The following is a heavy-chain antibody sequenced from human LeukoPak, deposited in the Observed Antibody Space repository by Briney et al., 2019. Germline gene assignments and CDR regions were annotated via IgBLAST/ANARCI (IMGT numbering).Heavy chain of an antibody. D-gene: IGHD1-7*01. V-gene: IGHV1-69*05. CDR1: GGTFSNYA. CDR3: ARVGNFMGIFMDV. CDR2: IIPIFDSP. J-gene: IGHJ6*03. Sequence: AASVKVSCKASGGTFSNYAINWVRQAPGQGLEWMGGIIPIFDSPSYAQTFQGRVTITTDESTSTAYMELSSLRSEDTAVYYCARVGNFMGIFMDVWGKGITVTVSS.